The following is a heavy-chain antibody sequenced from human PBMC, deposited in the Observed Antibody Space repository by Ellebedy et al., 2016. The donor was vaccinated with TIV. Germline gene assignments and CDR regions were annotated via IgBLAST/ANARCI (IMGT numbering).Heavy chain of an antibody. J-gene: IGHJ4*02. CDR1: GFTFSSYA. V-gene: IGHV3-23*01. Sequence: GESLKISXAASGFTFSSYAMSWVRQAPGKGLEWVSAISGSGGSTYYADSVKGRFTISRDNSKNTLYLQMNSLRAEDTAVYYCAKLTGIVSNWGQGTLVTVSS. CDR3: AKLTGIVSN. CDR2: ISGSGGST. D-gene: IGHD1-26*01.